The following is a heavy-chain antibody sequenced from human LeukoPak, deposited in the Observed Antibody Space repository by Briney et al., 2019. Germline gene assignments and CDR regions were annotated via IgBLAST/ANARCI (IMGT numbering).Heavy chain of an antibody. D-gene: IGHD2-15*01. CDR1: GGTFSSYA. J-gene: IGHJ3*02. V-gene: IGHV1-69*05. CDR3: ARAVWVVADAFDI. Sequence: SVKVSCKASGGTFSSYAISWVRQAPGQGLEWMGRIIPIFGTANYAQKFQGRVTITTDESTGTAYMELSSLRSEDTAVYYCARAVWVVADAFDIWGQGTMVTVSS. CDR2: IIPIFGTA.